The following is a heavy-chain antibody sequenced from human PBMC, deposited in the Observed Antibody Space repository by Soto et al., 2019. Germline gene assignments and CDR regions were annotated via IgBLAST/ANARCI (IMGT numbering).Heavy chain of an antibody. CDR1: GFTFSGYS. CDR3: ARGFRNGFNV. Sequence: EVQLVESGGGLVKPGGSLRLSCVASGFTFSGYSINWVRQAPGKGLEWVSYISGPSIYIYYADSVKGRFTISRDNPKSAVYLQMNSLRAEDTAVYYCARGFRNGFNVWGRGTTVSVSS. J-gene: IGHJ6*02. D-gene: IGHD2-8*01. CDR2: ISGPSIYI. V-gene: IGHV3-21*01.